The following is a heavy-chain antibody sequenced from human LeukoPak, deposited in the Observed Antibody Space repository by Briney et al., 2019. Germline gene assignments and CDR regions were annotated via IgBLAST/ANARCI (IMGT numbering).Heavy chain of an antibody. D-gene: IGHD3-16*02. CDR3: ASNDYVWGGYRSAIRF. CDR2: IWYDGSNK. CDR1: GLTLRRYG. J-gene: IGHJ4*02. Sequence: TGVSLRLPCAASGLTLRRYGKHCVRQATGRGLEWVGVIWYDGSNKYYADSVKGRFTISRDSSKNTLYLQMNSMRAEDTAVYYCASNDYVWGGYRSAIRFWGQGTLVTVSS. V-gene: IGHV3-33*01.